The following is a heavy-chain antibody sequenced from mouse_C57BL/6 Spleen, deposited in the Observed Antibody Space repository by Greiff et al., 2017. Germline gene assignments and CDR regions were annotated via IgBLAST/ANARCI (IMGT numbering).Heavy chain of an antibody. D-gene: IGHD1-1*01. Sequence: QVQLQQPGAELVRPGSSVKLSCKASGYTFTSYWMHWVKQRPIQGLEWIGNIDPSDSDTHYNQKFKDKATLTVDKSSSTAYMQLSSLTSEDSAVYYCSRITTLVATDYYAMDYWGQGTSVTVSS. J-gene: IGHJ4*01. CDR3: SRITTLVATDYYAMDY. V-gene: IGHV1-52*01. CDR2: IDPSDSDT. CDR1: GYTFTSYW.